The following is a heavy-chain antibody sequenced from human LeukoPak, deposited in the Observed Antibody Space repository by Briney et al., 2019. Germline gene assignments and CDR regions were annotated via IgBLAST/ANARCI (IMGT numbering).Heavy chain of an antibody. V-gene: IGHV3-13*01. CDR2: IGTAGDT. CDR1: GFTFSSYD. D-gene: IGHD6-19*01. CDR3: ARERAGSDAFDI. J-gene: IGHJ3*02. Sequence: GGSLRLSRAASGFTFSSYDMHWVRQATGKGLEWVSAIGTAGDTYYPGSVKGRFTISRENAKNSLYLQMNSLRAGDTAVYYCARERAGSDAFDIWGQGTMVTVSS.